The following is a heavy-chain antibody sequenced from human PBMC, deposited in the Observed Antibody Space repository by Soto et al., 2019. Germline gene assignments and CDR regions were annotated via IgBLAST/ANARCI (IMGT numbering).Heavy chain of an antibody. V-gene: IGHV3-13*01. CDR1: GFTFSSYD. D-gene: IGHD2-15*01. Sequence: GGSLRLSCAASGFTFSSYDMHWVRQATGKGLEWVSAIGTAGDTYYPGSVKGRFTISRENAKNSLYLQMNSLRAGDTAVYYCARSNYCSGGSCNQKAFDIWGQGTMVTVSS. J-gene: IGHJ3*02. CDR2: IGTAGDT. CDR3: ARSNYCSGGSCNQKAFDI.